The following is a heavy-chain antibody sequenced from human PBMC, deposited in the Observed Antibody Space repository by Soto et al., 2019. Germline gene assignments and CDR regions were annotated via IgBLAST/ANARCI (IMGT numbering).Heavy chain of an antibody. J-gene: IGHJ4*02. CDR1: GYSFTNYW. D-gene: IGHD6-13*01. CDR2: IYPGDSDT. Sequence: GESLEISCKGSGYSFTNYWIGWVRQMPGKGLEWMGIIYPGDSDTRYSPSFQGQVTISADKSISTAYLQWSSLKASDTAMYYCARHAPYSSSWYVDYWSQGTLVTVSS. V-gene: IGHV5-51*01. CDR3: ARHAPYSSSWYVDY.